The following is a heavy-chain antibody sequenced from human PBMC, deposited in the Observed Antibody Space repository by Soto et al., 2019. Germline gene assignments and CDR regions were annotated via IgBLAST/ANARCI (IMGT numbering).Heavy chain of an antibody. V-gene: IGHV2-5*02. CDR3: ARKGDGDYELDY. D-gene: IGHD4-17*01. CDR2: IYWDEVK. Sequence: QITLKESGPTLVKPTQTLTLTCTLSGFSLSTSGVGVGWIRQSPGKALEWLAVIYWDEVKHYSPSLERRLTITKDTSESEVVLTMTTVDPVDTATYYCARKGDGDYELDYGGQGTVVTVSS. CDR1: GFSLSTSGVG. J-gene: IGHJ4*02.